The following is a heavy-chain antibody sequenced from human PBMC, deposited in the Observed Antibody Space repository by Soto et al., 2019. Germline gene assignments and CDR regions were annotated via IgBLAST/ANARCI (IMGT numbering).Heavy chain of an antibody. Sequence: PGGSLRLSCAASGFTFSSYGMHWVRQAPGKGLEWVAVISYDGSNKYYADSVKGRFTISRDNSKNTLYLQMNSLRAEDTAVYYCAKEREDHDLLYYWGQGTRVTVSS. CDR1: GFTFSSYG. J-gene: IGHJ4*02. CDR2: ISYDGSNK. D-gene: IGHD3-3*01. V-gene: IGHV3-30*18. CDR3: AKEREDHDLLYY.